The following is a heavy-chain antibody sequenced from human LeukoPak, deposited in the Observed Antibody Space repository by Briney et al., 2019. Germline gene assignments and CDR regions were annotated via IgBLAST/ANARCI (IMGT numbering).Heavy chain of an antibody. Sequence: AGGSLRLFCAASGFTFSSYAMHWVRQAPGKGLEWVAVKYYADSVKGRFTISRDNSKNTLYLQMNSLRAEDTAVYYCARVFRGSSDYWGQGTLVTVSS. D-gene: IGHD6-6*01. CDR1: GFTFSSYA. CDR3: ARVFRGSSDY. J-gene: IGHJ4*02. CDR2: K. V-gene: IGHV3-30*01.